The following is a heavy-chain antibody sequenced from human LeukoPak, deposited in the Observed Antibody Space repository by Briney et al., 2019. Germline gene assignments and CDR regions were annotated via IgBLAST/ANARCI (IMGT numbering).Heavy chain of an antibody. CDR3: ARGNQLLSDPAV. CDR2: ISSSSSYI. Sequence: GGSLRLSCAASGFTFSSYSMNWVRQAPGKGLEWVSSISSSSSYIYYADSVKGRFTISRDNAKNSLYLQMNSLRAEDTAVYYCARGNQLLSDPAVWGQGTLVTVSS. CDR1: GFTFSSYS. D-gene: IGHD2-2*01. V-gene: IGHV3-21*01. J-gene: IGHJ4*02.